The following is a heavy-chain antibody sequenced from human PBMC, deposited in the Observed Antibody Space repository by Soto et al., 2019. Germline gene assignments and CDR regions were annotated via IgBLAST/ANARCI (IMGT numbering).Heavy chain of an antibody. CDR2: INYSGST. D-gene: IGHD2-21*01. CDR3: ARWGTGTPIPSRTFFHY. V-gene: IGHV4-34*01. Sequence: PSETLSLTCAVSSGSLSGFYWSWIRQPPGKGLEWIGEINYSGSTNYNPSLKSRVTISLDASKKQFSLKLSSVTAADTALYYCARWGTGTPIPSRTFFHYSGQGTRVTVSS. J-gene: IGHJ4*02. CDR1: SGSLSGFY.